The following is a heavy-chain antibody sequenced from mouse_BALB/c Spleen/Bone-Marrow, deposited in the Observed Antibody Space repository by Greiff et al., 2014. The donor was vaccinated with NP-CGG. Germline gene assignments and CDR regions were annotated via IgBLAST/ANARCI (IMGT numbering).Heavy chain of an antibody. CDR3: ARARSTVMTTWYFDV. V-gene: IGHV1S41*01. CDR2: FAPGSGNT. CDR1: GYTFTSYW. J-gene: IGHJ1*01. Sequence: DLVKPGASVKLSCKASGYTFTSYWINWIKQRPGQGLEWIGRFAPGSGNTYYNEMFKGKATLTVDTSSSTAYIQLSSLSSEDSAVYVCARARSTVMTTWYFDVWGAGTTVTVSS. D-gene: IGHD2-4*01.